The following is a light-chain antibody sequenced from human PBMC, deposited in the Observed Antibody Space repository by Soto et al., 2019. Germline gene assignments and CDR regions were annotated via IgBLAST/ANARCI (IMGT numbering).Light chain of an antibody. CDR1: RGIGNA. J-gene: IGKJ1*01. CDR2: SAS. Sequence: GDRVTITCRPSRGIGNALAWYQRKPGTVPKLLIHSASTLQSGVPSRFSGSGSGTDFTLTISSLQPEDVASYYCQKYDSAPTFGPGTKV. V-gene: IGKV1-27*01. CDR3: QKYDSAPT.